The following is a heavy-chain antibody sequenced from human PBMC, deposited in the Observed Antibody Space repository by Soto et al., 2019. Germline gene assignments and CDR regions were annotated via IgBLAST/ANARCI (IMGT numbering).Heavy chain of an antibody. J-gene: IGHJ6*02. CDR1: GGSISSYY. CDR2: IYYSGST. V-gene: IGHV4-59*01. D-gene: IGHD3-16*02. Sequence: SETLSLTCTVSGGSISSYYWSWIRQPPGKXLEWIGYIYYSGSTNYNPSLKRRVSISVDTSKNQFSLRLTSMTAADTAVYYCARTEYRNKFVIYYYGMDVWGQGTTVTVSS. CDR3: ARTEYRNKFVIYYYGMDV.